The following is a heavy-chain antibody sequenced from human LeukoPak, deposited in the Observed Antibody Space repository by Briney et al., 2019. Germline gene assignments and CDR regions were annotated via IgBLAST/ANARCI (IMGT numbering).Heavy chain of an antibody. J-gene: IGHJ6*03. CDR3: ARERLYYYYYMDV. CDR2: SYYSGST. CDR1: GGSISSSSYY. V-gene: IGHV4-39*02. Sequence: PSETLSLTCTVSGGSISSSSYYWGWIRQPPGKELEWIGSSYYSGSTYYNPSLKSRVTISVDTSKHQFSLKLSSVTAADTAVYYCARERLYYYYYMDVWGKGTTVTISS.